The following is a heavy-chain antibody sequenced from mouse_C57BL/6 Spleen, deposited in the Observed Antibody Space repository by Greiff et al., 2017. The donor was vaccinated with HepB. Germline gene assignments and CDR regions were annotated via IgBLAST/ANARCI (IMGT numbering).Heavy chain of an antibody. V-gene: IGHV1-80*01. J-gene: IGHJ4*01. D-gene: IGHD2-3*01. CDR1: GYAFSSYW. CDR3: ASGWFYAMDG. Sequence: QVQLKESGAELVKPGASVKISCKASGYAFSSYWMNWVKQRPGKGLEWIGQIYPGDGDTNYNGKFKGKATLTADKSSSTAYMQLSSLTSEDSAVYFCASGWFYAMDGWGQGTSVTVAS. CDR2: IYPGDGDT.